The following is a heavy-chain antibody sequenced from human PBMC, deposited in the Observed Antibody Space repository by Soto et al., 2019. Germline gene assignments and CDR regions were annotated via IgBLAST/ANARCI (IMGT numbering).Heavy chain of an antibody. J-gene: IGHJ5*02. D-gene: IGHD2-2*01. Sequence: GGSLRLSCAASGFTFSSYSMNWVRQAPGKGLEWVSSISSSSSYIYYADSVKGRFTISRDNAKNSPYLQMNSLRAEDTAVYYCARGGYCSSTSCYLWFDPWGQGTLVTVSS. CDR3: ARGGYCSSTSCYLWFDP. CDR1: GFTFSSYS. CDR2: ISSSSSYI. V-gene: IGHV3-21*01.